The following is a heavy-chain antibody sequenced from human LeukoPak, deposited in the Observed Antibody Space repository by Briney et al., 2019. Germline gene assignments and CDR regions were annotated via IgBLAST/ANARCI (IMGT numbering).Heavy chain of an antibody. Sequence: GGPLRLSCGLCGLTFSSYPLQWVRQAPGRALVCVAVISYDGSSKYYADPVKGRLTISRDNSKNTLYLQMNSLRAEDTAVYYCARAQHPQWGVIDYWGQGTLVTVS. V-gene: IGHV3-30-3*01. D-gene: IGHD6-19*01. CDR3: ARAQHPQWGVIDY. CDR2: ISYDGSSK. J-gene: IGHJ4*02. CDR1: GLTFSSYP.